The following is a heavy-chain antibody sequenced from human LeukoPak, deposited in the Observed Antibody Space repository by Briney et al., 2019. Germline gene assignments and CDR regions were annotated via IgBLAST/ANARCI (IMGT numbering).Heavy chain of an antibody. CDR2: MYYSGST. CDR1: GGSFSGYY. D-gene: IGHD3-22*01. Sequence: SETLSLTCAVYGGSFSGYYWSWIRQPPGKGLEWIGYMYYSGSTHYNPSLKSRVTISVDTSKNQFSLKLSSVTAADTAVYYCARTTISGYLFDPWGQGTLVTVSS. V-gene: IGHV4-59*01. CDR3: ARTTISGYLFDP. J-gene: IGHJ5*02.